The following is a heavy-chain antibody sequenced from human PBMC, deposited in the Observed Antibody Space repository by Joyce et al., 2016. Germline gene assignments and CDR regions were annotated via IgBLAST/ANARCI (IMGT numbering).Heavy chain of an antibody. V-gene: IGHV1-18*01. D-gene: IGHD2-21*01. CDR3: ARDPHLVITTLMSNDGFDI. CDR1: GYTFTRYG. CDR2: ISTYSGNT. J-gene: IGHJ3*02. Sequence: QVRLVQSGPEVKKPGASVKVSCKASGYTFTRYGISWVRQAPGQGLEWMGWISTYSGNTHYAEKVQGRVTMTTDTVTSTAYMELRSLRVDDTAVYYCARDPHLVITTLMSNDGFDIWGQGTAVIVSS.